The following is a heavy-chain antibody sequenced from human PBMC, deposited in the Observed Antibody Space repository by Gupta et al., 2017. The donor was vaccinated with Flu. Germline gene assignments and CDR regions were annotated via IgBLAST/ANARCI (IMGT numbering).Heavy chain of an antibody. D-gene: IGHD5-24*01. V-gene: IGHV3-7*01. J-gene: IGHJ4*02. Sequence: EEQLVESGGGLVQPGGSLRLSCAASGFPFRSYWMDWVRQAPGKGLEGVANIAADDSVKNYADSVKGRFTISRDDAKDSLYLQMNSLRAEDTAVYYCARNRGWQQFDYWGQGALVTVSS. CDR2: IAADDSVK. CDR1: GFPFRSYW. CDR3: ARNRGWQQFDY.